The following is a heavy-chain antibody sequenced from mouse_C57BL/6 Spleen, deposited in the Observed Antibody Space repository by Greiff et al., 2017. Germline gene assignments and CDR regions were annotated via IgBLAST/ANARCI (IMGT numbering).Heavy chain of an antibody. V-gene: IGHV2-9-1*01. CDR3: ARNSGITTVPYYYAMDY. CDR1: GFSLTSYA. D-gene: IGHD1-1*01. Sequence: QVQLKQSGPGLVAPSQSLSITCTVSGFSLTSYAISWVRQPPGKGLEWLGVIWTGGGTHYNSALKSRLSISKDNSKSQVFLKMNSLQTDDTARYYCARNSGITTVPYYYAMDYWGQGTSVTVSS. CDR2: IWTGGGT. J-gene: IGHJ4*01.